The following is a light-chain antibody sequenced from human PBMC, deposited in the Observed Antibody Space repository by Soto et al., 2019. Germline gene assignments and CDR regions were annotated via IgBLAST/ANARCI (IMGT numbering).Light chain of an antibody. CDR1: SSNIGSNF. CDR3: AAWDDSLSVRYV. J-gene: IGLJ1*01. CDR2: NND. Sequence: QSVLTQPPSASGTPGQRVNISCSGSSSNIGSNFVYWYQQRPGTAPRLLIYNNDQRPSGVPDRFSGSKSGTSASLAISGLRSEDEADYHCAAWDDSLSVRYVFGTGTKLTVL. V-gene: IGLV1-47*02.